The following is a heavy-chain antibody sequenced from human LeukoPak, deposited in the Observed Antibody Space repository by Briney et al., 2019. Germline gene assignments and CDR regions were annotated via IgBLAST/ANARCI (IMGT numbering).Heavy chain of an antibody. CDR1: GGSISSGDYY. D-gene: IGHD5-12*01. Sequence: SETLSLTCTVSGGSISSGDYYWSWIRQPPGKGLEWIGYINCSGSTYYNPSLKSRVTISVDTSKNQFSLKLSSVTAADTAVYYCARGRGYSGYDIYFDYWGQGTLVTVSS. J-gene: IGHJ4*02. V-gene: IGHV4-30-4*01. CDR3: ARGRGYSGYDIYFDY. CDR2: INCSGST.